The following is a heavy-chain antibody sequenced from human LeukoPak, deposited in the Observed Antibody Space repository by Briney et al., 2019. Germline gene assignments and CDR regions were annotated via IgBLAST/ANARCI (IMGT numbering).Heavy chain of an antibody. D-gene: IGHD2/OR15-2a*01. CDR2: IYDSGST. Sequence: SETLSLTCSVSGGSMTNLYWTWIRQPPGKGLEWIGDIYDSGSTRYNTSLESRVTISVDTSKNQFSLKLSSVTAADTAVYYCAEGGSTNFYYGDVWGQGTTVTVSS. CDR3: AEGGSTNFYYGDV. V-gene: IGHV4-59*01. CDR1: GGSMTNLY. J-gene: IGHJ6*02.